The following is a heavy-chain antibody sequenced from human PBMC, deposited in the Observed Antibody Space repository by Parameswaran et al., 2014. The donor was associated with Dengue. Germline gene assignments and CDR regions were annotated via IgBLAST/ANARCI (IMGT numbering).Heavy chain of an antibody. Sequence: VRQAPGKGLEWVSAISGSGGSTYYADSVKGRFTISRDNSKNTLYLQMNSLRAEDTAVYYCAKSPTGGIQYIDYWGQGTLVTVSS. CDR2: ISGSGGST. CDR3: AKSPTGGIQYIDY. V-gene: IGHV3-23*01. J-gene: IGHJ4*02. D-gene: IGHD5-18*01.